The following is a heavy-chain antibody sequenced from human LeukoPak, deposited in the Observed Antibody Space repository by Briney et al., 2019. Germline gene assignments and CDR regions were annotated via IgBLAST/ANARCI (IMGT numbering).Heavy chain of an antibody. D-gene: IGHD6-19*01. Sequence: SETLSLTCTVSGGSLSSYYWSWIRQPPGKGLEWIGYIYYSGSTNYNPSLKSRVTISVDTSKNQFSLKLSSVTAADTAVYYCARQVIPQWLDNYYYGMDVWGQGTTVTVSS. CDR1: GGSLSSYY. J-gene: IGHJ6*02. CDR2: IYYSGST. CDR3: ARQVIPQWLDNYYYGMDV. V-gene: IGHV4-59*08.